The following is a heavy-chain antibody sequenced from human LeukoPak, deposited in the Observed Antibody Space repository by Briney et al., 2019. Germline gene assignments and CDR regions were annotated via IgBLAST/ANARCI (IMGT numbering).Heavy chain of an antibody. CDR3: ARDSSTSIFSLNAFDI. D-gene: IGHD2-2*01. Sequence: PGGSLRLSCAASGFSFSIYAMHWVRQAPGKRLEWVAVISYDGSNKFYADSVKGRFTISRDNSKNTLYLQMNSLRAEDTAVYYCARDSSTSIFSLNAFDIWGQGTMVTVSS. V-gene: IGHV3-30*04. CDR1: GFSFSIYA. CDR2: ISYDGSNK. J-gene: IGHJ3*02.